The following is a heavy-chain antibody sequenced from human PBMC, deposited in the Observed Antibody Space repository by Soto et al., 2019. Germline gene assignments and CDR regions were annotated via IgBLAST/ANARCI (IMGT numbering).Heavy chain of an antibody. Sequence: PSETLSLTSTVSGASISSYYWSWIRQPAGKGLERIGRIYTSGSTNYNPSLKSRATMSVDTSKNQFSLYLQMNSPRAEDTALYYCAKDIRAVLAVAGKSLDRGGSYYGMDVWGQGTTVTVSS. CDR1: GASISSYY. CDR3: AKDIRAVLAVAGKSLDRGGSYYGMDV. CDR2: IYTSGST. V-gene: IGHV4-4*07. D-gene: IGHD6-19*01. J-gene: IGHJ6*02.